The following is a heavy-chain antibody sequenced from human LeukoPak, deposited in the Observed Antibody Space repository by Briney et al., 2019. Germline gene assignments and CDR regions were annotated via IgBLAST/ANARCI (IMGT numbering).Heavy chain of an antibody. CDR3: ARVQHSGWSGRRQYYFDY. Sequence: ASVKVSCKASGYTFTSYGISWVRQAPGQGLEWMGWISAYNGNTNYAQKLQGRVTMTTDTSTSTAYMELRSLRSDDTAVYYCARVQHSGWSGRRQYYFDYWGQGTLVTVSS. V-gene: IGHV1-18*01. J-gene: IGHJ4*02. CDR1: GYTFTSYG. CDR2: ISAYNGNT. D-gene: IGHD6-19*01.